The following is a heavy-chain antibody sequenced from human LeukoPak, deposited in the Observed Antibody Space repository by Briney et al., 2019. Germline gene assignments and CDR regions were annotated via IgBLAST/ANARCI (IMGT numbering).Heavy chain of an antibody. CDR2: MNPNSGNS. CDR1: GYTFTSYD. V-gene: IGHV1-8*01. CDR3: ARGGDTMVRGVIIRQYYYYYYMDV. D-gene: IGHD3-10*01. J-gene: IGHJ6*03. Sequence: GASVKVSCKASGYTFTSYDINWVRQATGQGLEWMGWMNPNSGNSGYAQKFQGRVTMTRNTSISTAYMELSSLRSEDTAVYYCARGGDTMVRGVIIRQYYYYYYMDVWGKGTTVTISS.